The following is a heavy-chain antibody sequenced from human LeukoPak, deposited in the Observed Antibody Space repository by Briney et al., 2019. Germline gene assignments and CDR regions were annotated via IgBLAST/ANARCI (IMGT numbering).Heavy chain of an antibody. CDR1: GFTLSRYA. D-gene: IGHD2-21*02. CDR3: DVLVVTARGDFDY. Sequence: PGGSLRLSRGGSGFTLSRYAMSWGRPAPGKGLEGVSAISGSGGSTYYAGSVTGRFTIPRDNPKNTLYLPMNRLRAEDTAVYYCDVLVVTARGDFDYWGQGTLVTVSS. J-gene: IGHJ4*02. V-gene: IGHV3-23*01. CDR2: ISGSGGST.